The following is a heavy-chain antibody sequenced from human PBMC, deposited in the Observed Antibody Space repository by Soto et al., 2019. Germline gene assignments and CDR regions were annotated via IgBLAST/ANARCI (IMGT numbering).Heavy chain of an antibody. V-gene: IGHV3-23*01. D-gene: IGHD6-19*01. J-gene: IGHJ1*01. CDR1: GFTFSSYA. Sequence: EVQLLESGGGLVQPGGSLRLYCAASGFTFSSYAMSWVRQAPGKGLEWVSASSGSGGSTYYADSVKGRFTISRDNSKNTLYLQMNSLRAEDTAVYYCAKDGRIAVAGTEYFQHWGQGTLVTVSS. CDR2: SSGSGGST. CDR3: AKDGRIAVAGTEYFQH.